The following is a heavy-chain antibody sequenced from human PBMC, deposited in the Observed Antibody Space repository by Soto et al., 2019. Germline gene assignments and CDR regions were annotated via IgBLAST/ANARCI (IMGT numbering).Heavy chain of an antibody. Sequence: QLQLQESGPGLVKPSETLSLTCTVSGGSISSSSYYWGWIRQPPGKGLEWIGSIYYRGSTYYTPSLKCRVTMSVDTSKNQSSLKRSSVTAAVTAVYYCARRGSSSWYGYWGQGTLVTVSS. CDR2: IYYRGST. J-gene: IGHJ4*02. CDR1: GGSISSSSYY. CDR3: ARRGSSSWYGY. D-gene: IGHD6-13*01. V-gene: IGHV4-39*01.